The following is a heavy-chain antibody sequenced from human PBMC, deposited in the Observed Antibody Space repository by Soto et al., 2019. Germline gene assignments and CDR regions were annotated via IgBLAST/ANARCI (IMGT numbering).Heavy chain of an antibody. J-gene: IGHJ6*02. V-gene: IGHV4-39*01. CDR1: GGSISSSSYY. CDR2: IYYSGST. Sequence: SETLSLTCTVSGGSISSSSYYWGWIRQPPGKGLEWIGSIYYSGSTYYNPSLKSRVTISVDTSKNQFSLKLSSVTAADTAVYYCARPRYYYGMDVWGQGTTVT. CDR3: ARPRYYYGMDV.